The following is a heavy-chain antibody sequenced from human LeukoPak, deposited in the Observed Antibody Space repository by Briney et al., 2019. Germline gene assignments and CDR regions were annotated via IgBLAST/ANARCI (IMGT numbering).Heavy chain of an antibody. CDR2: LYYNGSA. CDR3: ARGRVRGVIINLFDY. Sequence: PSETLSLTCTVSGGSISDYSWSWIRQPPGKGLEWIGNLYYNGSANHNPSLKSRVTISSDTSKNQFSLKLTSVTAADTAVYYCARGRVRGVIINLFDYWGQGTLVTVSS. V-gene: IGHV4-59*12. D-gene: IGHD3-10*01. CDR1: GGSISDYS. J-gene: IGHJ4*02.